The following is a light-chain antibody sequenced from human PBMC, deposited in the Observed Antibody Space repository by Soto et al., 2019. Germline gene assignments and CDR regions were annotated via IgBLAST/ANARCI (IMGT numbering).Light chain of an antibody. CDR3: QQYASSLT. CDR2: GAS. J-gene: IGKJ1*01. CDR1: QSVDSAF. V-gene: IGKV3-20*01. Sequence: EIVLTQSPGSLSLSLGERATFSCRASQSVDSAFFAWYQQKPGQPPRLLMYGASRRATGIPDRFSGSGSGTDFTLTISRLEPEDFAVYYCQQYASSLTFGQGTKVEI.